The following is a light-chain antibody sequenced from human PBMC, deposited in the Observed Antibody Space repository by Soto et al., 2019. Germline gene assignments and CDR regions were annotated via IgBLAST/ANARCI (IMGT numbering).Light chain of an antibody. J-gene: IGLJ3*02. CDR1: SSDVGGYNY. V-gene: IGLV2-14*01. CDR3: SSYASSSTSWV. CDR2: EVS. Sequence: QSALTQPASVSGSPGQSITISCTGTSSDVGGYNYVSWYQHHPGEAPKLMIYEVSYRPSGVSNRFSGSKSGNTASLTISGLQAEDEADYFCSSYASSSTSWVFGGGTKLTVL.